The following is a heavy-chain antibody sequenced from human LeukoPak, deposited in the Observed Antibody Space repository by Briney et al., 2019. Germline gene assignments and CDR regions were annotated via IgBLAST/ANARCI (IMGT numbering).Heavy chain of an antibody. Sequence: SETLSLTCTVSGGSISDYYWNWIRQPPGKGLEWIGYVSYSGSTYYNPSLEGRVIMSVDTSKNQFPLRPSSVTAADTAVYYCARRDRYCSSTSCYGHRFDPWGQGTLVTVSS. V-gene: IGHV4-59*08. CDR1: GGSISDYY. CDR2: VSYSGST. J-gene: IGHJ5*02. D-gene: IGHD2-2*01. CDR3: ARRDRYCSSTSCYGHRFDP.